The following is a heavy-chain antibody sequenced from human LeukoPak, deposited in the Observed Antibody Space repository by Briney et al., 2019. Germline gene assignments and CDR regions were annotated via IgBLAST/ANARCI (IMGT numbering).Heavy chain of an antibody. CDR3: ARLTFTPPTYYDFWSGYFTEYYFDY. J-gene: IGHJ4*02. V-gene: IGHV3-20*04. CDR1: GFTFSSYA. CDR2: INSNGGRT. Sequence: GGSLRLSCAASGFTFSSYAMSWVRQAPGKGLEWVSGINSNGGRTGYADSVKGRFTISRDNAKNSLYLQMNSLRAEDTAVYYCARLTFTPPTYYDFWSGYFTEYYFDYWGQGTLVTVSS. D-gene: IGHD3-3*01.